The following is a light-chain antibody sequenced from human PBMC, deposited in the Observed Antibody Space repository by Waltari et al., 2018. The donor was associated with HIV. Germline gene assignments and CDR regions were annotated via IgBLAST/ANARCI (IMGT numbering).Light chain of an antibody. V-gene: IGLV1-44*01. J-gene: IGLJ1*01. CDR3: AAWDDSLKGGA. Sequence: QSVLAQPPSASGTPGQRVTISCSGSTSNIGGNTVSWYQQLPGTAPKLLIYSNNQRPSVVPDRLSGSTSGTSSSLVISGLQSEDEADYYCAAWDDSLKGGAFGPGTKVTVL. CDR2: SNN. CDR1: TSNIGGNT.